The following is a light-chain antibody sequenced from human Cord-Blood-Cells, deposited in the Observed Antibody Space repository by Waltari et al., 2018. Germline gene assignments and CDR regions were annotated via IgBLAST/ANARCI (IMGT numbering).Light chain of an antibody. J-gene: IGKJ5*01. CDR2: DAS. CDR1: QDMSNY. Sequence: IQMTPSPSSRSASVGDRLTITCQASQDMSNYLKWYQQKPGNAPKLLFYDASNLETGVPSRCSGSGSTTDFTFTISSLQPEVIATYYCQQYDNLLITFGQGTRLEIK. CDR3: QQYDNLLIT. V-gene: IGKV1-33*01.